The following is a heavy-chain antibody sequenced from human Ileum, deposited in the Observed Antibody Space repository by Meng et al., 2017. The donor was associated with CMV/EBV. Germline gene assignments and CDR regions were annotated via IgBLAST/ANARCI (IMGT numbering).Heavy chain of an antibody. V-gene: IGHV3-48*04. J-gene: IGHJ4*02. CDR2: ISSSGRTI. CDR1: GFTFSSSN. CDR3: ARQMVSLDS. Sequence: GESLKISCAASGFTFSSSNMNWVRQAPGKGLEWISYISSSGRTIYYGDAVKGRFTISRDNARNSLYLQLNSLRAEDAAVYYCARQMVSLDSWGQGTLVTVSS. D-gene: IGHD6-13*01.